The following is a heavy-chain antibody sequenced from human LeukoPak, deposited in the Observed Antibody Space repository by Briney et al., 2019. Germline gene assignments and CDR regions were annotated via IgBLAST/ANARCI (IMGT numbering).Heavy chain of an antibody. D-gene: IGHD6-19*01. J-gene: IGHJ4*02. CDR3: ARRIAVAGDFDY. CDR2: INHSGST. CDR1: GGSISSYY. V-gene: IGHV4-34*01. Sequence: SETLSLTCTVSGGSISSYYWSWIRQPPGKGLEWIGEINHSGSTNYNPSLKSRVTISVDTSKNQFPLKLSSVTAADTAVYYCARRIAVAGDFDYWGQGTLVTVSS.